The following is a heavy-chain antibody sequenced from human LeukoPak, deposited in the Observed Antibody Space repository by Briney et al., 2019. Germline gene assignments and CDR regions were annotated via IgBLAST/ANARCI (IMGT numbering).Heavy chain of an antibody. CDR3: ARCSTGYSYEDYYYYYMDV. D-gene: IGHD5-18*01. Sequence: GGSLRLSCAASGFTVSSNYMSWVRQAPGKGLEWVSVIYSGGSTYYADSVKGRFTISRDNSKNTLYLQMNSLRAEDTAVYYCARCSTGYSYEDYYYYYMDVWGKGTTVTVSS. CDR2: IYSGGST. J-gene: IGHJ6*03. CDR1: GFTVSSNY. V-gene: IGHV3-53*01.